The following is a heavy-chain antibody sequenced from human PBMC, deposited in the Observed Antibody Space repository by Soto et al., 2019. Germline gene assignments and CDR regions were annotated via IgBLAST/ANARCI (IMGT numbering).Heavy chain of an antibody. CDR1: GGTFSSYA. Sequence: QVQLVQSGAEVKKPGSSVKFSCKASGGTFSSYAISWVRQAPGQGLEWLGGIIPIFGTANYAQKFQGRVTITADEATSTAYMELSSLRSEDTAVYYCARDNYYDISGYFRFDPWGQGTLVTVSS. CDR2: IIPIFGTA. J-gene: IGHJ5*02. V-gene: IGHV1-69*01. CDR3: ARDNYYDISGYFRFDP. D-gene: IGHD3-22*01.